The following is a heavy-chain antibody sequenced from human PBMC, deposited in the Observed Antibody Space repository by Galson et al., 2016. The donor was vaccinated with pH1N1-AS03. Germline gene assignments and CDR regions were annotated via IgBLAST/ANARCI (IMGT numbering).Heavy chain of an antibody. Sequence: SLRLSCAASGFTFRNCFMHWVRQVPGKGLVWVSRVHPDGTKTEYADFVRGRFTLSRDNAKNTQDLQMNSLKPEDTALYYCARAFGSGYEAGLLDFWGQGTTVTVSS. CDR3: ARAFGSGYEAGLLDF. J-gene: IGHJ6*02. V-gene: IGHV3-74*01. CDR2: VHPDGTKT. D-gene: IGHD5-12*01. CDR1: GFTFRNCF.